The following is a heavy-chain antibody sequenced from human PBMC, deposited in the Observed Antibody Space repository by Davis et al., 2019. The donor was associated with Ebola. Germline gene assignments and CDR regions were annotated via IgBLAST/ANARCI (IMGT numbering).Heavy chain of an antibody. D-gene: IGHD7-27*01. CDR3: ARETGDGGGMDV. CDR1: GYSFTSSG. CDR2: ISAYNGNT. V-gene: IGHV1-18*04. J-gene: IGHJ6*04. Sequence: AASVKVSCKASGYSFTSSGFSWVRQAPGQGLEWMGRISAYNGNTNYAQKFQGRVTMTTDTSTGTAYMELRSLRSDDTAVYYCARETGDGGGMDVWGKGTTVTVSS.